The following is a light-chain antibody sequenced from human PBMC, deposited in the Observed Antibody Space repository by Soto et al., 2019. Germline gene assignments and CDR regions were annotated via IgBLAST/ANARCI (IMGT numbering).Light chain of an antibody. J-gene: IGLJ1*01. V-gene: IGLV3-9*01. Sequence: SYELTQALSVSVALGQTARITCGGNNIGSKNVHWYQQKPGQAPVLVIYRDNNRPSAIPERFSGSNSGNTTTLTISRAQAGDEGDYYCQVWDISAGVFGTGTKVTVL. CDR1: NIGSKN. CDR3: QVWDISAGV. CDR2: RDN.